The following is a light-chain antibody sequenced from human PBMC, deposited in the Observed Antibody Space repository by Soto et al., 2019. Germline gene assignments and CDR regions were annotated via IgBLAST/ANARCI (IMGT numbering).Light chain of an antibody. CDR3: QQYYKLPWT. CDR1: QSVGSN. Sequence: EIMMTQSPATLSVSPGERVTLSCRASQSVGSNLAWYQQKPGQAPRLLVYGASTRATGIPARFSGSGSGTEFTLTISSLQSEDFAVYCCQQYYKLPWTFGQGTKVDIK. J-gene: IGKJ1*01. CDR2: GAS. V-gene: IGKV3-15*01.